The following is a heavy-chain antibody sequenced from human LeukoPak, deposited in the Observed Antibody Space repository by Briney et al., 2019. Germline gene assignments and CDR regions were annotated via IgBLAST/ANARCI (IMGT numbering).Heavy chain of an antibody. CDR3: ARSYGDYVDWFDP. V-gene: IGHV4-31*03. CDR1: GGSISSGGYY. J-gene: IGHJ5*02. D-gene: IGHD4-17*01. Sequence: PSETLSLTCTVSGGSISSGGYYWSWIRQHPGKGLEWIGYIYYSGSTYYNPSLKSRVTISVDTSKNQFSLKLSSVTAADTAVYYCARSYGDYVDWFDPWGQGTLVTVSS. CDR2: IYYSGST.